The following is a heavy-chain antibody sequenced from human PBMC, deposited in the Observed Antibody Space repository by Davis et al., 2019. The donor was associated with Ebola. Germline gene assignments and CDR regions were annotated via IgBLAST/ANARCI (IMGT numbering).Heavy chain of an antibody. Sequence: GESLKISCAASGFTFSTYGMCWFRQAPGKGLEWVAVISYDGNNKNYADSVRGRFTISRDNSQNTLYLQRNSLRAEDTAVYYCAKDYYDFWSGYLYQHMDVWGKGTTVIVSS. CDR3: AKDYYDFWSGYLYQHMDV. D-gene: IGHD3-3*01. J-gene: IGHJ6*03. CDR2: ISYDGNNK. V-gene: IGHV3-30*18. CDR1: GFTFSTYG.